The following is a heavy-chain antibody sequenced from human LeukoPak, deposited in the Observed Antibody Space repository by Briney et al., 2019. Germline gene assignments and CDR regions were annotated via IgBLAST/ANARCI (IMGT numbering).Heavy chain of an antibody. Sequence: VSGPTLVNPTQTLTLTCTFSGFSLSTSGMCVSWIRQPPGKALEWLARIDWNEDKYYSTSLKTSLTISKDTSKNQVVLTMTNMDPADTATYYCARSLYSSPDLDPWGQGTLVTVSS. V-gene: IGHV2-70*11. D-gene: IGHD6-19*01. CDR2: IDWNEDK. J-gene: IGHJ5*02. CDR3: ARSLYSSPDLDP. CDR1: GFSLSTSGMC.